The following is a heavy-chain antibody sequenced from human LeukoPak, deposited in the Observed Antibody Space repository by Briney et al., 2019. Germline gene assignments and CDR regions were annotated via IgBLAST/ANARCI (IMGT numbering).Heavy chain of an antibody. J-gene: IGHJ5*02. D-gene: IGHD4-17*01. V-gene: IGHV1-69*04. CDR2: IIPILGIA. CDR3: ARAGDYGVFNWFDP. Sequence: SVKVSCKASGGTFSSYAISWVRQAPGQGLEWMGRIIPILGIANSAQKFQGRVTITADKSTSTAYMELSSLRSEDTAVYYCARAGDYGVFNWFDPWGQGTPVTVSS. CDR1: GGTFSSYA.